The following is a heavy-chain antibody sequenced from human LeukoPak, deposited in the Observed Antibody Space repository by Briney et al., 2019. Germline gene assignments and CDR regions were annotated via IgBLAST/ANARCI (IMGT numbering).Heavy chain of an antibody. CDR2: IKQDGSEK. CDR1: GFTFSSYW. CDR3: ASEGQWLTHYFDY. D-gene: IGHD6-19*01. V-gene: IGHV3-7*01. J-gene: IGHJ4*02. Sequence: GGPLRLSCAASGFTFSSYWMSWVRQAPGKGLEWVANIKQDGSEKYYVDSVKGRFTISRDNAKNSLYLQMNSLRAEDTAVYYCASEGQWLTHYFDYWGQGTLVTVSS.